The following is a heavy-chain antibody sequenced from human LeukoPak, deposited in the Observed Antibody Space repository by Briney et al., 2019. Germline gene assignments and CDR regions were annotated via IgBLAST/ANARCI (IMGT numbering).Heavy chain of an antibody. J-gene: IGHJ4*02. V-gene: IGHV1-18*01. CDR2: ISAYNGNT. Sequence: ASVKVSCKASGYTFTSYGISWVRQAPGQGLEWMGWISAYNGNTNYAQKLQGRVTMTTDTSTSTAYMELRSLRSDDTAVYYCARYLRVTKGMIAVVIPFDYWGQGTLVTVSS. CDR1: GYTFTSYG. D-gene: IGHD3-22*01. CDR3: ARYLRVTKGMIAVVIPFDY.